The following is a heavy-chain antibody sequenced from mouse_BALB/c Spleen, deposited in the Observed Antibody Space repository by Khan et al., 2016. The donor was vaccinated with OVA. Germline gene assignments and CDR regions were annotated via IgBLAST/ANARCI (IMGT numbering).Heavy chain of an antibody. D-gene: IGHD4-1*01. V-gene: IGHV3-2*02. CDR1: GYSITSDYA. CDR2: ISYSGST. Sequence: EVQLQESGPGLVKPSQSLSLTCTVTGYSITSDYAWNWIRQFPGNKLEWMGYISYSGSTTYNPSLKSRISITRDTSKDQFFLQLKSVTSEDTATYYCASELGRYYALDYWGQGTSVIVSS. J-gene: IGHJ4*01. CDR3: ASELGRYYALDY.